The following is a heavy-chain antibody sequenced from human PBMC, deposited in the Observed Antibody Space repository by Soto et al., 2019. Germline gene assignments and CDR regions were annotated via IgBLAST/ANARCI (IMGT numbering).Heavy chain of an antibody. CDR3: ARGVTANYMGGDAFAI. D-gene: IGHD4-4*01. J-gene: IGHJ3*02. CDR1: VGSFSSYM. V-gene: IGHV1-69*01. Sequence: QVLLVQSGAEVKKPGSSVKVSCQAAVGSFSSYMVSWVRQAPGQGVDYMGGIMPVFGTPTYTEKFQGRVTITADESTGTAYLELTSLKSDDTAVYYCARGVTANYMGGDAFAIWGQGTLVAVSS. CDR2: IMPVFGTP.